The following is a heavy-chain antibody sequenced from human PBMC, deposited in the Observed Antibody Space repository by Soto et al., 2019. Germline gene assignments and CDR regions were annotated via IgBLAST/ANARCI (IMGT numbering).Heavy chain of an antibody. CDR1: GGSISSYY. CDR3: VRGVNGTGTTDY. Sequence: SETLSLTCTVSGGSISSYYWSWIRQPPGKGLEWIGYIYYSGSTNYNPSLKSRVTISVDTSKNQFSLKLSSVTAADTAVYYCVRGVNGTGTTDYWGQGTLVTVSS. J-gene: IGHJ4*02. CDR2: IYYSGST. D-gene: IGHD1-7*01. V-gene: IGHV4-59*12.